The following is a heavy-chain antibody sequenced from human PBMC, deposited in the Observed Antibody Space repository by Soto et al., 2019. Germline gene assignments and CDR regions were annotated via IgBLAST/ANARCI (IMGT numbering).Heavy chain of an antibody. J-gene: IGHJ6*02. CDR2: IYYSGST. Sequence: QVQLQESGPGLVKPSQTLSLTCTVSGGSISSGGYYWSWIRQHPGKGLEWIGYIYYSGSTYYNPSXXXRVTISVDTSXXQXSXXLSSVTAADTAVYYCARHPMVRGVIPIYYYYGMDVWGQGTTVTVSS. CDR3: ARHPMVRGVIPIYYYYGMDV. CDR1: GGSISSGGYY. V-gene: IGHV4-31*03. D-gene: IGHD3-10*01.